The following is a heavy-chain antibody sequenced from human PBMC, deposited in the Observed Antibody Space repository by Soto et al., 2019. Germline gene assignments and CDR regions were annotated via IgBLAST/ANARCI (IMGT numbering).Heavy chain of an antibody. Sequence: VQLVESGGGLVQPGSSLRLSCAASGFTFDDYAMHWVRQAPGKGLEWVSGISWKSGSVDYVDSVKGRFTISRDNAKNSLYLQMNSLRAEDTALYFCAKDIASSPFYLDYWGLGTLVTVSS. D-gene: IGHD2-2*01. V-gene: IGHV3-9*01. J-gene: IGHJ4*02. CDR3: AKDIASSPFYLDY. CDR2: ISWKSGSV. CDR1: GFTFDDYA.